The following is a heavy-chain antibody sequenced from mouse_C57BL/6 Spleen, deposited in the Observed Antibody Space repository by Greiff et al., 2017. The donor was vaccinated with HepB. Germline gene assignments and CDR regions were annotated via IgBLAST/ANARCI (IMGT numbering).Heavy chain of an antibody. D-gene: IGHD2-4*01. CDR1: GYTFTSYW. CDR3: ASCYDYDDAMDY. V-gene: IGHV1-55*01. CDR2: IYPGSGST. Sequence: QVHVKQPGAELVKPGASVKMSCKASGYTFTSYWITWVKQRPGQGLEWIGDIYPGSGSTNYNEKFKSKATLTVDTSSSTAYMQLSSLTSEDSAVYYCASCYDYDDAMDYWGQGTSVTVSS. J-gene: IGHJ4*01.